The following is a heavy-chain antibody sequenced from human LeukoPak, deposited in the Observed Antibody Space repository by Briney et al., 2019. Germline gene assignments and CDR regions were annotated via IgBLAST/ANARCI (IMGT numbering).Heavy chain of an antibody. Sequence: PGRSLRLSCAASGYTFRSYAMHWVRQAPGKGLEWVAVISYDGSNKYYADSVKGRFTISRDNSKNTLYLQMNSLRAEDTAVYYCARLIVVPAAPTDYWGEGTLVTVSS. J-gene: IGHJ4*02. D-gene: IGHD2-2*01. CDR2: ISYDGSNK. V-gene: IGHV3-30*04. CDR3: ARLIVVPAAPTDY. CDR1: GYTFRSYA.